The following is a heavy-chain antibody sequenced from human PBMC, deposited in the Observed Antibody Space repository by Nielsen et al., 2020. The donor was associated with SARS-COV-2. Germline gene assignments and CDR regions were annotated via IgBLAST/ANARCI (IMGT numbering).Heavy chain of an antibody. D-gene: IGHD4-11*01. CDR3: ARGPYTRYGMDV. CDR2: IGVSGGGT. V-gene: IGHV3-23*01. CDR1: GFTFSNFA. J-gene: IGHJ6*02. Sequence: GESLKISCAASGFTFSNFAMNWVRQAPGKGLEWVSTIGVSGGGTYYADSVKGRFTISRDNSKNTLYLQMNSLRAEDTAVYYCARGPYTRYGMDVWGQGTTVTVSS.